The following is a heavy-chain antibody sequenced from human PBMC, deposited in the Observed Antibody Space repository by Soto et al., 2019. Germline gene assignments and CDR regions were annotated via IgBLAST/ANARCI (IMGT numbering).Heavy chain of an antibody. V-gene: IGHV3-11*01. Sequence: PGGSPRLSCAASGFTFSDYYIHWIRRAPGKGLEWISYISGNGEIIQYAASARGRFTISRDNAENSVYLEMDSLRAEDTALYYCARDVDADFRTDFDYWGRGTLVTVSS. D-gene: IGHD4-17*01. CDR2: ISGNGEII. CDR3: ARDVDADFRTDFDY. CDR1: GFTFSDYY. J-gene: IGHJ4*02.